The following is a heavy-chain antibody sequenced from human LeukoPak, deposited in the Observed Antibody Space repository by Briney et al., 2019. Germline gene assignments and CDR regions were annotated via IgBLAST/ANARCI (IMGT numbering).Heavy chain of an antibody. J-gene: IGHJ3*02. CDR1: GFTFSNAW. CDR3: TTLSVGATLAFDI. V-gene: IGHV3-73*01. CDR2: IRSKANNYAT. D-gene: IGHD1-26*01. Sequence: GGILRLSCAASGFTFSNAWMSWVRQASGQGLERVGRIRSKANNYATAYAASVKGRFTISRDDSKNTAYLQMNSLKTEDTAVYYCTTLSVGATLAFDIWGQGTMVTVSS.